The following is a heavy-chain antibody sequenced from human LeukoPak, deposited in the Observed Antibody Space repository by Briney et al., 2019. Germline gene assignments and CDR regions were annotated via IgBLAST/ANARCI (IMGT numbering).Heavy chain of an antibody. Sequence: GGSLRLSCSASGFTFTSYAMHWVRQAPGKGLECVSGISSNGGSTYYADSVKGRFTISRDNSKNTLYRQMSSLRPEDTAVYYCAKDLSRVVVAAPYFDYWGQGTLVTVSS. CDR1: GFTFTSYA. J-gene: IGHJ4*02. CDR2: ISSNGGST. V-gene: IGHV3-64D*06. D-gene: IGHD2-15*01. CDR3: AKDLSRVVVAAPYFDY.